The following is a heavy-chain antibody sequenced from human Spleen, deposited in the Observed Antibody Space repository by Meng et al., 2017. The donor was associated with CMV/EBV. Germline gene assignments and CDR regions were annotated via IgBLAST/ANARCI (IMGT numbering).Heavy chain of an antibody. CDR3: AKFSATGAYYYGMDV. Sequence: GSLRLSCTVSGASISRYYWTWIRQPPGKGLEWIGCIYYSGSPNYNPFLESRITISVDTSKNQFSLRLYSVTAADTAVYYCAKFSATGAYYYGMDVWGQGTTVTVSS. CDR1: GASISRYY. J-gene: IGHJ6*02. V-gene: IGHV4-59*01. CDR2: IYYSGSP. D-gene: IGHD1-1*01.